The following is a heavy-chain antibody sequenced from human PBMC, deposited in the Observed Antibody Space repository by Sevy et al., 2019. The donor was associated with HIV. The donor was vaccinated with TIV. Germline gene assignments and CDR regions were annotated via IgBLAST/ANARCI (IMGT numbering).Heavy chain of an antibody. CDR3: AKDIWDSSSSDGPGLERGGADY. D-gene: IGHD6-6*01. Sequence: GGSLRLSCAASGFTFSSYAMSWLRQAPGKGLEWVSAISGSGGSTYYADSVKGRFTISRDNSKNTLYLQMNSLRAEDTAVYYCAKDIWDSSSSDGPGLERGGADYWGQGTLVTVSS. J-gene: IGHJ4*02. V-gene: IGHV3-23*01. CDR1: GFTFSSYA. CDR2: ISGSGGST.